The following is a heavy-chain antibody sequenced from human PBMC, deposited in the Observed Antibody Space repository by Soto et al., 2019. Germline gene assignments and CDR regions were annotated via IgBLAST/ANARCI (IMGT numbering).Heavy chain of an antibody. D-gene: IGHD1-26*01. CDR1: GSSISSGYYS. J-gene: IGHJ4*02. Sequence: SETLSLTYAVSGSSISSGYYSWSWLRQPPGKGLGWIGYISQSGSTNYTPSLKSRVTISVDTSKNQFSLKLSSVTAADPAVYYCASAEGVGAGPFDYWGQGTLVTVPQ. CDR2: ISQSGST. CDR3: ASAEGVGAGPFDY. V-gene: IGHV4-30-2*02.